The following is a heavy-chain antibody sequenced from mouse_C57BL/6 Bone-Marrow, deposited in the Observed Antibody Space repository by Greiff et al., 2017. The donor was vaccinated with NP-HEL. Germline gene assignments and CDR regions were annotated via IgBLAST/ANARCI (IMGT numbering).Heavy chain of an antibody. V-gene: IGHV1-50*01. J-gene: IGHJ2*01. Sequence: QVQLQQSGAELVKPGASVKLSCKASGYTFTSYWMQWVKQRPGQGLEWIGEIDPSDSYTNYNQKFKGKATLTVDTSSSTAYMQLSSLTSEDSAVYYCAREAYDYSFDYWGQGTTLTVSS. CDR1: GYTFTSYW. CDR2: IDPSDSYT. CDR3: AREAYDYSFDY. D-gene: IGHD2-4*01.